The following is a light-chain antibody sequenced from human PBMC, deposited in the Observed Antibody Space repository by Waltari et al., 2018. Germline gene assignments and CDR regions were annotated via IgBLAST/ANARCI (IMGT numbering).Light chain of an antibody. V-gene: IGKV3-20*01. CDR3: QKYDFLPAT. CDR1: QGVGKY. Sequence: EIVLTQSPGTLPLSPGERATPSCRARQGVGKYLAWYQQRPGQAPRLLLYHTSIRATGIPDRFSGSGYGTDFSLTSSRLEPEDFAVYYCQKYDFLPATFGQGTTVEIK. CDR2: HTS. J-gene: IGKJ1*01.